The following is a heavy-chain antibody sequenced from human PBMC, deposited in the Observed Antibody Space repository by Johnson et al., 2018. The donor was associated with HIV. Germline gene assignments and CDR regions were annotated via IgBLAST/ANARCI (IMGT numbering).Heavy chain of an antibody. CDR1: GFTFDDYA. D-gene: IGHD6-13*01. V-gene: IGHV3-33*06. CDR3: AKVVAAAATGDDDAFDI. J-gene: IGHJ3*02. Sequence: QVQLVESGGGLVQPGRSLRLSCAASGFTFDDYAMHWVRQAPGKGLEWVASIRQEGSEKYYADSVKGRFTISRDNSKNTLYLQMNSLRVEDTALYYCAKVVAAAATGDDDAFDIWGQGTMVTVSS. CDR2: IRQEGSEK.